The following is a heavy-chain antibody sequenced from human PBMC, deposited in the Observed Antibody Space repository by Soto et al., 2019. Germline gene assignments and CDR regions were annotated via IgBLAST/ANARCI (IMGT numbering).Heavy chain of an antibody. CDR2: IVVVSGST. Sequence: VKVSCKASGFDFGSFGIQFLRQTRGRGLEWIGWIVVVSGSTNYARQFQGRVAISRDMSSSTAYLDLYDLKSDDTAVYFCSADHPHMAMGWPVWGQGTTVTVSS. CDR1: GFDFGSFG. J-gene: IGHJ6*02. D-gene: IGHD1-26*01. V-gene: IGHV1-58*02. CDR3: SADHPHMAMGWPV.